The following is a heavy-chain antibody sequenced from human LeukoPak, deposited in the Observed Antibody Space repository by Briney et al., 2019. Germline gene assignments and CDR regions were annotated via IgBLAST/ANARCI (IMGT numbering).Heavy chain of an antibody. CDR1: GGSISSYY. Sequence: PSETLSLTCTVSGGSISSYYWSWIRQPPGKGLEWSGYIYYSGSTNYTPSLKSRVTISVDTSKNQFSLKLSSVTAADTAVYYCAREPSSSWAYFDYWGQGTLVTVSS. CDR3: AREPSSSWAYFDY. V-gene: IGHV4-59*08. J-gene: IGHJ4*02. CDR2: IYYSGST. D-gene: IGHD6-13*01.